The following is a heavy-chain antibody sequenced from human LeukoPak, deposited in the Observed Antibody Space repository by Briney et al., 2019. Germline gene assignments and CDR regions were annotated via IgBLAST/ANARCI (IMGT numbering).Heavy chain of an antibody. CDR1: GGSISSYY. Sequence: SETLSLTCTVSGGSISSYYWSWIRQPPGKGLEWIGYIYYSGSTNYNPSLKGRVTISVDTSKNQFSLKLSSVTAADTAVYYCARDRYHYDILTGYSDAFDIWGQGTMVTVSS. CDR3: ARDRYHYDILTGYSDAFDI. D-gene: IGHD3-9*01. J-gene: IGHJ3*02. V-gene: IGHV4-59*01. CDR2: IYYSGST.